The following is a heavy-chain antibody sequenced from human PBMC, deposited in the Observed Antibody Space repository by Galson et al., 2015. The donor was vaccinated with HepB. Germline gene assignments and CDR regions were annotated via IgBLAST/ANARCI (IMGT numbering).Heavy chain of an antibody. J-gene: IGHJ6*02. V-gene: IGHV6-1*01. CDR1: GDSVSSDSAA. D-gene: IGHD1-7*01. CDR2: TYYRSKWYN. CDR3: ARVATGTSYYYYYGMDV. Sequence: CAISGDSVSSDSAAWNWIRQSPSRGLEWLGRTYYRSKWYNDYAVSVKSRITINSDTSKNQFSLQLNSVTPEDTAVYYCARVATGTSYYYYYGMDVWGQGTTVTVSS.